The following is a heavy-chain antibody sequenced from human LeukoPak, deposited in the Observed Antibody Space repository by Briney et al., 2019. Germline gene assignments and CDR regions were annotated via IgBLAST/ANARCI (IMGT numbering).Heavy chain of an antibody. Sequence: SETLSLTCAVYGGSFSGYYWSWIRQPPGKGLEWIGEINHSGSTNYNPSLKSRVTISVDTSKNQFSLKLSSVTAADTAVYYCARDNIVVVTAIRTFDYWGQGTLVTVSS. V-gene: IGHV4-34*01. CDR1: GGSFSGYY. D-gene: IGHD2-21*02. J-gene: IGHJ4*02. CDR3: ARDNIVVVTAIRTFDY. CDR2: INHSGST.